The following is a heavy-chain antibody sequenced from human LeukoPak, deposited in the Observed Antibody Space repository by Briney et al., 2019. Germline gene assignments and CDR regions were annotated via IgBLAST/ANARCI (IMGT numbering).Heavy chain of an antibody. J-gene: IGHJ4*02. V-gene: IGHV3-23*01. CDR2: IGAPGGNT. Sequence: PGGSLRLSCAASGFTFSSFSSYAMTWVRQAPGKGLGWVSSIGAPGGNTYYADSVKGRFTISRDNSKNTLYLQMNNLRAEDTAVYYCAKDPFPGRLGAFDYWGQGTLVTVSS. CDR1: GFTFSSFSSYA. D-gene: IGHD1-26*01. CDR3: AKDPFPGRLGAFDY.